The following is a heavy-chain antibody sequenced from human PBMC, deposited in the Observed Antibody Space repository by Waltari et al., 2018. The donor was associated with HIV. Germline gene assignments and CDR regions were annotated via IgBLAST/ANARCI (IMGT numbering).Heavy chain of an antibody. CDR3: ARVLIGSSGYYPGFVDY. V-gene: IGHV4-4*02. Sequence: QVQLQESGPGLVKPSGTLSLTCAVSGGSISSSNWWSWVRQPPGKGLEWIGEIYHSGSTNYNPSLKSRVTISVDKSKNQFSLKLSSVTAADTAVYYCARVLIGSSGYYPGFVDYWGQGTLVTVSS. CDR2: IYHSGST. CDR1: GGSISSSNW. D-gene: IGHD3-22*01. J-gene: IGHJ4*02.